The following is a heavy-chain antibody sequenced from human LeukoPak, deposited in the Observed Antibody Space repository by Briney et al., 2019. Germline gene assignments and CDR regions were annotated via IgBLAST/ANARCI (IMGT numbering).Heavy chain of an antibody. Sequence: GGSLRLSCAASGFTFSSYGMHWVRQAPGKGLEWVAFIRYDGSNKYYADSVKGRFTISRDNAKNSLYLQMNSLRAEDTAVYYCATFPDYIKEGFDYWGQGTLVTVSS. J-gene: IGHJ4*02. V-gene: IGHV3-30*02. D-gene: IGHD4-11*01. CDR3: ATFPDYIKEGFDY. CDR2: IRYDGSNK. CDR1: GFTFSSYG.